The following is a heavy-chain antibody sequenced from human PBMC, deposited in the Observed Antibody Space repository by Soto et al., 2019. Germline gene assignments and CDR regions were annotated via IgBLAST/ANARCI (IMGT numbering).Heavy chain of an antibody. CDR3: AGGTIVGAPG. Sequence: GGSLRLSCAASGLTFSSYSMNWVRQAPGKGLEWVSYISSSSSTIYYADSVKGRFTISRDNAKNSLYLQMNSLRAEDTAVYYCAGGTIVGAPGWGQGTLVTVSS. D-gene: IGHD1-26*01. V-gene: IGHV3-48*01. J-gene: IGHJ4*02. CDR1: GLTFSSYS. CDR2: ISSSSSTI.